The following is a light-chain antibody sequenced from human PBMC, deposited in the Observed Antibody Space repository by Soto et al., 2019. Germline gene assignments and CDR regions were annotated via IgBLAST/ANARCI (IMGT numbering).Light chain of an antibody. CDR2: DVS. Sequence: QSALTQPASVSGSPGQSITLSCTGASSDVGGYNYVSWYQQHPGKAPKLVIYDVSNRPSGVSNRFSGSKSGNTASLTISGLQAEDEADYYCNSYTDSSTPWVFGGGTQLTVL. J-gene: IGLJ3*02. CDR3: NSYTDSSTPWV. V-gene: IGLV2-14*01. CDR1: SSDVGGYNY.